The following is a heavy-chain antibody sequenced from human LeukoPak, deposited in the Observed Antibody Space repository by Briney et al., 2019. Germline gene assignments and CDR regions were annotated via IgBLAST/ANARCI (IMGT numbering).Heavy chain of an antibody. CDR1: GYTFTGYH. Sequence: ASVEVSCKASGYTFTGYHMHWVRQAPGQGLEWMGWINPNSGGTNYAQKFQGWVTMTRDTSISTAYMELSRLRSDDTAVYYCARDGTVAVADYYYYGMDVWGQGTTVTVSS. D-gene: IGHD6-19*01. CDR2: INPNSGGT. CDR3: ARDGTVAVADYYYYGMDV. J-gene: IGHJ6*02. V-gene: IGHV1-2*04.